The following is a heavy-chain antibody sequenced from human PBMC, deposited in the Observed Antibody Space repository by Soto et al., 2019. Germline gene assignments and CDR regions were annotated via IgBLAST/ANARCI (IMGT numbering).Heavy chain of an antibody. CDR1: GFTFSNYS. J-gene: IGHJ3*02. V-gene: IGHV3-23*01. D-gene: IGHD2-15*01. Sequence: GGSLRLSCAVSGFTFSNYSMSWVRQAPGKGLEWVSAVSGSGSSTYYADSVKGRFTISRDNSKNTLYLQMNSLRAEDTAVYYCARRSPSWAFDIWGQGTMVTVSS. CDR2: VSGSGSST. CDR3: ARRSPSWAFDI.